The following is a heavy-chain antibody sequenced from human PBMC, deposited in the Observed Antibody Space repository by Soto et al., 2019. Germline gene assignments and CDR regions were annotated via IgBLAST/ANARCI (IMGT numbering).Heavy chain of an antibody. CDR3: ANAPTLFFDLDY. D-gene: IGHD3-3*01. J-gene: IGHJ4*02. Sequence: HPGGSLRLSCAASGFTFSSYGMHWVRQAPGKGLEWVAVISYDGSNKYYADSVKGRFTISRDNSKNTLYLQMNSLRAEDTAVYYCANAPTLFFDLDYCGQGPLVTVYS. V-gene: IGHV3-30*18. CDR1: GFTFSSYG. CDR2: ISYDGSNK.